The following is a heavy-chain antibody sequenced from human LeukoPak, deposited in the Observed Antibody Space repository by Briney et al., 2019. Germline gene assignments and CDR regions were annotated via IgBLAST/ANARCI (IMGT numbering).Heavy chain of an antibody. CDR3: ARQPPAMAKYYFDY. J-gene: IGHJ4*02. D-gene: IGHD5-18*01. CDR1: GGSISTYY. V-gene: IGHV4-59*08. Sequence: PSETLSLTCTVSGGSISTYYWSWIRQPPGKGLEWIGYIYYSGSTNYNPSLRSRVTISVDTSKNQFSLKLSSVTAADTAVYYCARQPPAMAKYYFDYWGQGTPVTVSS. CDR2: IYYSGST.